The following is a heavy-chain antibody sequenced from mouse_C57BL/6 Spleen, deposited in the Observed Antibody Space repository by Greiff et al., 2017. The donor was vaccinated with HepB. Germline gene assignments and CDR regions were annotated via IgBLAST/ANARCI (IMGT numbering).Heavy chain of an antibody. J-gene: IGHJ2*01. CDR3: ARYGGGWSADYLDY. CDR2: RSYDGSN. Sequence: ESGPGLVKPSQSLSLTCSVTGYSITSGYYWNWIRQFPGNKLEWMGYRSYDGSNNYNPSLKNRISITRDTSKNQFFLKLNSVTTEDTATYYWARYGGGWSADYLDYWGQGTTLTVSS. CDR1: GYSITSGYY. D-gene: IGHD2-3*01. V-gene: IGHV3-6*01.